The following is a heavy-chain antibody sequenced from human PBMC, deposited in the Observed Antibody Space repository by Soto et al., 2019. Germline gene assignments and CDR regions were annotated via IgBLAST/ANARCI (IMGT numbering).Heavy chain of an antibody. CDR3: ARDWGGLGY. V-gene: IGHV3-7*03. J-gene: IGHJ4*02. Sequence: PGGSLSLSCAASGFTFSNYWMTWVRQAPGKGLEWVANIIKDGSERSYVDSVKGRFIISRDNAKNSLYLEMNSLRVEDTAVYYCARDWGGLGYWGQGTLVTVSS. D-gene: IGHD3-10*01. CDR1: GFTFSNYW. CDR2: IIKDGSER.